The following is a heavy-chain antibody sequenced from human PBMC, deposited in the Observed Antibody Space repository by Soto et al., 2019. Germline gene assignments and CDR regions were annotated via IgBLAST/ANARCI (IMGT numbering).Heavy chain of an antibody. J-gene: IGHJ6*02. CDR3: ARAGGVYGDYYGMDV. CDR2: IYHSGST. Sequence: SETLSLTCAVSGGSISSGGYSWSWIRQPPGKGLEWIGYIYHSGSTCYNPSLKSRVTISVDRSKNQFSLKLSSVTAADTAVYYCARAGGVYGDYYGMDVWGQGTTVTVSS. D-gene: IGHD2-8*01. V-gene: IGHV4-30-2*01. CDR1: GGSISSGGYS.